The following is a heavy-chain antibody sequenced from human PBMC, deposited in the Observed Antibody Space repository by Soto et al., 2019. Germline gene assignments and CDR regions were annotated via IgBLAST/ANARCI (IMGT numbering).Heavy chain of an antibody. CDR3: ARDGIAATTTLDY. CDR1: GYTFTSYG. Sequence: QVQLVQSGAEVKKPGASVRVSCKASGYTFTSYGISWVRQAPGQGLEWMGWISAYNGNTNYAQNLQGRVTVTTDTSTSTAYMELRSLRSDETAVYFCARDGIAATTTLDYWGQGTLVTVSS. V-gene: IGHV1-18*01. D-gene: IGHD6-13*01. CDR2: ISAYNGNT. J-gene: IGHJ4*02.